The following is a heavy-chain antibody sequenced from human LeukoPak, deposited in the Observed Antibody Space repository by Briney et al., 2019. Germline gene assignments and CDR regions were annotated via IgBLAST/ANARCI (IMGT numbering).Heavy chain of an antibody. D-gene: IGHD6-19*01. Sequence: GSLRLSCTASGFTLVDYAMSWFRQAPGKGLAGVGVIRRKACGGTTEYDASVKGTFTISRDDSKSIAYLQMNSLRADDTAVYYCAREIVSAVAGNFDYWGQGTLVTVSS. J-gene: IGHJ4*02. CDR2: IRRKACGGTT. CDR3: AREIVSAVAGNFDY. V-gene: IGHV3-49*03. CDR1: GFTLVDYA.